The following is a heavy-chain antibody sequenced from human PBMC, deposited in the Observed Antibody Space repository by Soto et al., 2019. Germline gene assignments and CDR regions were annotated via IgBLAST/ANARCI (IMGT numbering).Heavy chain of an antibody. D-gene: IGHD5-18*01. CDR3: ATPPVDTGWYFDL. Sequence: ASVEVSCKASGYTFANYAMHWVRQAPGQRLEWMGWINAGNGNTKYSQKFQGRVTITRDTSASTAYMELSSLRSEDTAVYYCATPPVDTGWYFDLWGRGTRVT. V-gene: IGHV1-3*01. CDR1: GYTFANYA. CDR2: INAGNGNT. J-gene: IGHJ2*01.